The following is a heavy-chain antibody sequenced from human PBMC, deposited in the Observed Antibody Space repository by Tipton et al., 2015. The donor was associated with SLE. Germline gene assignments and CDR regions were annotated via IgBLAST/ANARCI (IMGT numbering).Heavy chain of an antibody. CDR3: ARDRDTAKVFID. V-gene: IGHV4-39*07. CDR2: VHHSGST. J-gene: IGHJ4*02. D-gene: IGHD5-18*01. CDR1: GGSISSSGYY. Sequence: TLSLTCTVSGGSISSSGYYWGWIRQSPGKGLEWIGSVHHSGSTYYNPSLRSRLTISVDTSKNQFSLKLSSVTAADTAVYYCARDRDTAKVFIDWGQGTLVTVSS.